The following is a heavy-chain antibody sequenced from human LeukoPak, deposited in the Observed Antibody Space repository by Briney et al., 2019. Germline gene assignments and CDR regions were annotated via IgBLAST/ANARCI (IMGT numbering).Heavy chain of an antibody. CDR3: AREVVYGGYCGGDCYYFDY. D-gene: IGHD2-21*01. Sequence: SVKVSCKASGGTFSSYAISWVRQAPGQGLEWMGGIIPIFGTANYAQKFQGRVTITADESTSTAYMELSSLRSEDTALYYCAREVVYGGYCGGDCYYFDYWGQGTLVTVSS. CDR2: IIPIFGTA. CDR1: GGTFSSYA. V-gene: IGHV1-69*13. J-gene: IGHJ4*02.